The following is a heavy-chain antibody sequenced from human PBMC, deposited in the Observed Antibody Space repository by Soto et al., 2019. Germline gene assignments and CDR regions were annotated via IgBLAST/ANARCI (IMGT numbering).Heavy chain of an antibody. V-gene: IGHV3-23*01. CDR2: ISGSGGST. CDR3: AERLEYSSSSRGY. CDR1: GFTFSSYA. D-gene: IGHD6-6*01. J-gene: IGHJ4*02. Sequence: GGSLRLSCAASGFTFSSYAMSWVRQAPGKGLEWVSAISGSGGSTYYADSVKGRFTISRDNSKNTLYLQMNSLRAEDTAVYYCAERLEYSSSSRGYWGQGTLVTVSS.